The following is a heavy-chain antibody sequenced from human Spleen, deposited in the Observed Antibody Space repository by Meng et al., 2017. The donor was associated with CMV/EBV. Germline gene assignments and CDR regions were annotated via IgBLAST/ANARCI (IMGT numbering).Heavy chain of an antibody. CDR2: INHSGST. D-gene: IGHD6-6*01. CDR3: ARDHIAARPFDY. CDR1: GGSFSDYY. J-gene: IGHJ4*02. V-gene: IGHV4-34*01. Sequence: SETLSLTCTVYGGSFSDYYWTWIRQPPGKGLEWIGEINHSGSTNYNPSLKSRVTISVDTSKNQFSLKLSSVTAADTAVYYCARDHIAARPFDYWGQGTLVTVSS.